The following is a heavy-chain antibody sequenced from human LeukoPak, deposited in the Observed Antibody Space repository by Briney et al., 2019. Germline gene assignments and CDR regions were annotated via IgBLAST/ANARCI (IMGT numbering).Heavy chain of an antibody. V-gene: IGHV5-51*01. CDR2: IYPDDSDT. D-gene: IGHD5-18*01. CDR1: GYSFTSYW. CDR3: ARLGSRQLWFFDC. J-gene: IGHJ4*02. Sequence: GESLKISCKGSGYSFTSYWIGWVRQMPGKGLEWMGIIYPDDSDTRYSPSFQGQVTISADKSTSTAYLQWSSLKASDTAMYYCARLGSRQLWFFDCWGQGTLVTVSS.